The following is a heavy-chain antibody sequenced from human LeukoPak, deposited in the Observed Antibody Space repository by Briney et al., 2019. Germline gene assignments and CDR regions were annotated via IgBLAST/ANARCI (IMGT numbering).Heavy chain of an antibody. J-gene: IGHJ6*02. CDR2: MYYTVST. V-gene: IGHV4-59*01. Sequence: SETLSLTCSASGGSISSDYWSWIRQPPGKGLEWIGYMYYTVSTKYNPSFKSRVTISLATSKTQFSLKLSSVTPADTAVYYCARVSVVYGMDVWGQGTTDTVSS. CDR1: GGSISSDY. CDR3: ARVSVVYGMDV.